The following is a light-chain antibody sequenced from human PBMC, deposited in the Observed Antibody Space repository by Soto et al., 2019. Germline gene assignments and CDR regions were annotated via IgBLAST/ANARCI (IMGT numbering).Light chain of an antibody. CDR1: QDISNY. Sequence: DIQMTQYPSSLSASVGYRVTITCQASQDISNYLNWYQQKPGKAPKLLIYDASNLETGVPSRFSGSGSGTDFTFTISSLQPEDIATYYCQQYDNLPYTFGQGTKLEIK. CDR2: DAS. J-gene: IGKJ2*01. V-gene: IGKV1-33*01. CDR3: QQYDNLPYT.